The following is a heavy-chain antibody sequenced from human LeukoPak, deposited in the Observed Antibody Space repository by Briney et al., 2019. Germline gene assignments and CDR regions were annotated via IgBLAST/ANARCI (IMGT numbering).Heavy chain of an antibody. CDR3: ARDKVVGASRFDY. CDR2: IKQDGSDI. J-gene: IGHJ4*02. D-gene: IGHD2-15*01. Sequence: GGSLRLSCAASGFLFSDYWMSWVPQTPEKGLEWLANIKQDGSDIFYADSVRGRFTSSRDNAKNSVYLQMNSLRVEDSAVYYCARDKVVGASRFDYWGQGTLVTVSS. CDR1: GFLFSDYW. V-gene: IGHV3-7*01.